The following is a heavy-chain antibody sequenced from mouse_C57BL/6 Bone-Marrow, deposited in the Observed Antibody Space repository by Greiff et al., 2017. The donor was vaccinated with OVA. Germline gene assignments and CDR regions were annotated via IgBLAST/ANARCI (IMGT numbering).Heavy chain of an antibody. Sequence: DVHLVESGGGLVQPGGSLKLSCAASGFTFSDYYMYWVRQTPEKRLEWVAYISNGGGSTYYPDTVKGRFTISRDNAKNTLYLQMSRLKSEDTAMYYCARRDYYGSSPFDYWGQGTTLTVSS. CDR3: ARRDYYGSSPFDY. V-gene: IGHV5-12*01. CDR2: ISNGGGST. D-gene: IGHD1-1*01. CDR1: GFTFSDYY. J-gene: IGHJ2*01.